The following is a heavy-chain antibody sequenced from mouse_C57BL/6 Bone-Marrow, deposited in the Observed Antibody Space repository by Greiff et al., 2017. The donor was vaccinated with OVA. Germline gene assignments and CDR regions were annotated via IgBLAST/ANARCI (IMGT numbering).Heavy chain of an antibody. J-gene: IGHJ2*01. CDR3: ARRGCGNYPFFDY. V-gene: IGHV1-55*01. CDR1: GYTFTSYW. D-gene: IGHD2-1*01. Sequence: QVQLQQPGAELVKPGASVKMSCKASGYTFTSYWITWVKQRPGQGLEWIGDIYPGSGSTNYNEKFKSKATLTVDTSSSTAYMQLSSLTSEDSVVYYCARRGCGNYPFFDYWGQGTTLTVSS. CDR2: IYPGSGST.